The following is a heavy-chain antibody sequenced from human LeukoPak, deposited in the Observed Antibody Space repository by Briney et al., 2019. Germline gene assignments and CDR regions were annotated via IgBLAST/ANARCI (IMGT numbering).Heavy chain of an antibody. Sequence: SETLSLTCTVSGGSVSSGSYYWSWVRQPPGKGLEWIGYIYYSGSTNYNPSLKSRVTISVDTSKNQFTLKLSSVTAADTAVYYCARDQNEYYYDSSGYSLWGQGTLVTISS. CDR2: IYYSGST. D-gene: IGHD3-22*01. J-gene: IGHJ4*02. CDR1: GGSVSSGSYY. V-gene: IGHV4-61*01. CDR3: ARDQNEYYYDSSGYSL.